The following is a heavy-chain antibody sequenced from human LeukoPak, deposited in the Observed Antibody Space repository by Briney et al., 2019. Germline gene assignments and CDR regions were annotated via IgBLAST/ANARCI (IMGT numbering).Heavy chain of an antibody. D-gene: IGHD1-26*01. J-gene: IGHJ4*02. Sequence: PGGSLRLSCAAPGFTFSSYWMHWVRQAPGKGLVWVSRINSDGSSTSYADSVKGRFTISRDNAKNTLYLQMNSLRAEDTAVYYCARGRYSGSYFDYWGQGTLVTVSS. CDR1: GFTFSSYW. CDR2: INSDGSST. V-gene: IGHV3-74*01. CDR3: ARGRYSGSYFDY.